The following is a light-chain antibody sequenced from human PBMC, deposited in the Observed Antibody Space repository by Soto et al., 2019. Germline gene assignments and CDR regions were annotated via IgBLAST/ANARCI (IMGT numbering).Light chain of an antibody. Sequence: EIVLTQSPATLSLSPGERATLSCRASQSVSSYLAWYQQRPGQAPRLLMYDASNRATGIPARFSGSGSGTDFTLTIGSLEPEDFALYYCQQRSNWPLTFGGGTKVEI. J-gene: IGKJ4*01. V-gene: IGKV3-11*01. CDR3: QQRSNWPLT. CDR2: DAS. CDR1: QSVSSY.